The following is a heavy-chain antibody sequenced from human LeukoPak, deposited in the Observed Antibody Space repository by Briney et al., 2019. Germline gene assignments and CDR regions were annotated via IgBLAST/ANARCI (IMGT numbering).Heavy chain of an antibody. V-gene: IGHV4-4*03. D-gene: IGHD5-12*01. CDR1: GGALSGVNW. Sequence: PRTLSPSRAVSGGALSGVNWWTWVRHPPGEGLAWIGEGYHSGSANYTPSLQSRVTMSVDKSQNLFSLKLGSAAAADRAGYYCARHSGHVAFDYWGQGTLVTVSS. J-gene: IGHJ4*02. CDR3: ARHSGHVAFDY. CDR2: GYHSGSA.